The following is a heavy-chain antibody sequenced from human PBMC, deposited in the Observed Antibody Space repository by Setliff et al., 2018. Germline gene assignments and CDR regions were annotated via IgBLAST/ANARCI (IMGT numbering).Heavy chain of an antibody. CDR1: GGSITSGGGFY. CDR2: FYSFGSI. V-gene: IGHV4-39*01. CDR3: ARHKVIKKEFIGLTWFDP. D-gene: IGHD3-10*01. J-gene: IGHJ5*02. Sequence: KPSETLSLTCSVSGGSITSGGGFYWAWIRQPPGKELEWVGSFYSFGSIYYSPSLKNRVTISGDTSSNQFSLNLNSVTAADTAVYYCARHKVIKKEFIGLTWFDPWGQGTPVTVSS.